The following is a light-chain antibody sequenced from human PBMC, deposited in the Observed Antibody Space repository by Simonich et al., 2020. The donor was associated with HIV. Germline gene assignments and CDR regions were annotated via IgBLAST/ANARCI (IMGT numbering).Light chain of an antibody. CDR3: SSYTSSAIVV. J-gene: IGLJ2*01. CDR2: DVS. V-gene: IGLV2-14*03. CDR1: SSDIGAYNY. Sequence: QSALTQPASVSGSPGQSITISCTGTSSDIGAYNYVSWYQNHPGKAPKLMIYDVSKRPSGVSNRFSCSTSGNTASLTISGLQGEDEADYYCSSYTSSAIVVFGGGTKLTVL.